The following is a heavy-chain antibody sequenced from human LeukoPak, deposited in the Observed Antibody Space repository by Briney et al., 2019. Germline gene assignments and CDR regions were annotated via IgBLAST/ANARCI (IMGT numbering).Heavy chain of an antibody. Sequence: ASVKVSCKASGYTFTDYYMHWVRLAPGQGLEWMGWINPNSGGTNYAQKFQGRVTMTRDTSISTAYMELNSLRSDDTAVYYCARDWKEYCNGDSCFNYFDPWGQGTLVTVSS. CDR3: ARDWKEYCNGDSCFNYFDP. CDR1: GYTFTDYY. CDR2: INPNSGGT. D-gene: IGHD2-15*01. J-gene: IGHJ5*02. V-gene: IGHV1-2*02.